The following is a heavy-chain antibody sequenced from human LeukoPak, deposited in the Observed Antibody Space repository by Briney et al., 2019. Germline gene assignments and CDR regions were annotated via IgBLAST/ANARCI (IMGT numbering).Heavy chain of an antibody. J-gene: IGHJ3*02. CDR2: IYTSGST. D-gene: IGHD2-2*01. CDR1: GGSISSYY. Sequence: PSETLSLTCTVSGGSISSYYWSWIRQPAGKGLEWIGRIYTSGSTNYNPSLKSRVTMSVDTSKNQFSLKLSSVTAADTAVYYCAREVELEASVVAPAAVPDAFDIWGQGTMVTVSS. V-gene: IGHV4-4*07. CDR3: AREVELEASVVAPAAVPDAFDI.